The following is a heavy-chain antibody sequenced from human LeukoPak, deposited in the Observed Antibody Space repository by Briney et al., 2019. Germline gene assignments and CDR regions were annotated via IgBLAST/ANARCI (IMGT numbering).Heavy chain of an antibody. V-gene: IGHV1-69*02. D-gene: IGHD4-23*01. J-gene: IGHJ4*02. CDR2: IIPIRCIT. Sequence: SVKLSCKASGGTFSSYTMSWVRQAPGQGREWMGRIIPIRCITNYAQKFEGRDTITADKSTSTAYMELSSVRSEDPAVYYCAASEMTTAVPRGFDYWGQGSLVTAS. CDR3: AASEMTTAVPRGFDY. CDR1: GGTFSSYT.